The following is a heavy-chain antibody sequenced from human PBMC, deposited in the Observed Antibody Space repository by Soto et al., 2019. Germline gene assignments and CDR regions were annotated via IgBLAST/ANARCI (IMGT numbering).Heavy chain of an antibody. CDR1: GGSISSSSHY. CDR3: AGHVVGTTYNY. V-gene: IGHV4-39*01. D-gene: IGHD1-1*01. Sequence: QLQLQESGPGLVKPSETLSLICIVSGGSISSSSHYWGWIRQPPGKGLEYLGRISYGGSTYYNPSLKGRVTILGDTSKTQFSRKLSSVTDADPAVYYCAGHVVGTTYNYWGQGTLLTVSS. CDR2: ISYGGST. J-gene: IGHJ4*02.